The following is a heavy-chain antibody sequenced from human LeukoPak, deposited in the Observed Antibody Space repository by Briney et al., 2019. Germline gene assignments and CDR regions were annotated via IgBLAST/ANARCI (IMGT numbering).Heavy chain of an antibody. CDR1: GGSISSYY. Sequence: SETLSLTCTVSGGSISSYYWSWIRQPPGKGLEWIGYIYYSGSTNYNPSLKSRVTISVDTSKNQFSLKLSSVTAADTAVYYCARGGSGWSKKRNYFDYWGQGTLVTVSS. CDR3: ARGGSGWSKKRNYFDY. D-gene: IGHD6-19*01. CDR2: IYYSGST. V-gene: IGHV4-59*12. J-gene: IGHJ4*02.